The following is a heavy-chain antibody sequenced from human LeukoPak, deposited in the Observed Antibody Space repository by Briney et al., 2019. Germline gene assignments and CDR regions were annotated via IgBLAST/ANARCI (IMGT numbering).Heavy chain of an antibody. CDR2: IKQDGSEK. J-gene: IGHJ3*02. Sequence: QSGGSLRLSCAASGFTFSSYWMSWVRQAPGKGLEWVANIKQDGSEKYYVDSVKGRFTISRDNAKNSLYLQMNSLRAEDTALYYCAKDRRWAAAFDAFDIWGQGTMVTVSS. V-gene: IGHV3-7*03. D-gene: IGHD6-13*01. CDR1: GFTFSSYW. CDR3: AKDRRWAAAFDAFDI.